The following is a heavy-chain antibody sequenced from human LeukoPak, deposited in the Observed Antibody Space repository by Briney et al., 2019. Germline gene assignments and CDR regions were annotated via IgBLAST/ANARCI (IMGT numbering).Heavy chain of an antibody. V-gene: IGHV1-18*01. D-gene: IGHD3-9*01. Sequence: GASVKVSCKASGYTFTSYGISWVRQAPGQGLEWMGWISAYNGNTNYAQKLQGRVTMTTDTSTSTAYMELSRLRSDDTAVYYCAREGPELRYFDWLSRGSGVSHAENDAFDIWGQGTMVTVSS. J-gene: IGHJ3*02. CDR2: ISAYNGNT. CDR1: GYTFTSYG. CDR3: AREGPELRYFDWLSRGSGVSHAENDAFDI.